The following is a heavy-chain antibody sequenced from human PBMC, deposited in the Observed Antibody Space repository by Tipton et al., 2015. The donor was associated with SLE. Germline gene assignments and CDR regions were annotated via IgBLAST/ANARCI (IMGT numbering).Heavy chain of an antibody. D-gene: IGHD6-19*01. CDR2: FFGADST. J-gene: IGHJ4*02. CDR3: ARGPVSGRRSCDF. Sequence: VQLVQSGGGVVQPGRSLRLSCAASGVTISSNFMSWVRQAPGKGLEWVSVFFGADSTYYADSVKGRFIVSRDSSKNTLFLQMNSLRAEDTAVYYCARGPVSGRRSCDFWGQGTLVTVSS. CDR1: GVTISSNF. V-gene: IGHV3-66*01.